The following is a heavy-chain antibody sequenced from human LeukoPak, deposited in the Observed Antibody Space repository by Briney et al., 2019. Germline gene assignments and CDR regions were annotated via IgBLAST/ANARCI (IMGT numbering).Heavy chain of an antibody. CDR1: GFTFGVYW. D-gene: IGHD3-10*02. CDR2: IKPDGTEK. CDR3: AELGITMIGGV. J-gene: IGHJ6*04. Sequence: PGGSLRLSCAASGFTFGVYWMTWVRQAPGKGLEWVANIKPDGTEKYYVDSVKGRFTISRDNAKNSLYLQMNSLRAEDTAVYYCAELGITMIGGVWGKGTTVTISS. V-gene: IGHV3-7*01.